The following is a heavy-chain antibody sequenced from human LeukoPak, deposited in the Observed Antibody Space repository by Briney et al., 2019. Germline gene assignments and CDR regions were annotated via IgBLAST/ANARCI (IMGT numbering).Heavy chain of an antibody. Sequence: GESLKISCKGSGYTFASYWIGWVRQMPGKGLEWMGIIYPGDSDTRYSPPFQGQATISADKSISTAYLQWSSLKASDTAMYYCARQLGTSSNYYYYYMDIWGTGTTVTVSS. J-gene: IGHJ6*03. D-gene: IGHD6-6*01. CDR2: IYPGDSDT. V-gene: IGHV5-51*01. CDR3: ARQLGTSSNYYYYYMDI. CDR1: GYTFASYW.